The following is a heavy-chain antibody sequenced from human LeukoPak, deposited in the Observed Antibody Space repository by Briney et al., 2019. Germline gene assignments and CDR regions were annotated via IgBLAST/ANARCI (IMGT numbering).Heavy chain of an antibody. D-gene: IGHD2-15*01. V-gene: IGHV4-34*01. Sequence: SSETLSLTCAVYGGSFSGYYWSRIRQPPGKGLEWIGEINHSGSTNYNPSLKSRVTISVDTSKNQFSLKLSSVTAADTAVYYCARGPTFGCSGGSCYGDYWGQGTLVTVSS. CDR1: GGSFSGYY. CDR2: INHSGST. CDR3: ARGPTFGCSGGSCYGDY. J-gene: IGHJ4*02.